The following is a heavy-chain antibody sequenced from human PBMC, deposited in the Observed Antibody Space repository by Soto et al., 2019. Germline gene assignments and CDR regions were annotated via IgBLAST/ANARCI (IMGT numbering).Heavy chain of an antibody. J-gene: IGHJ5*02. V-gene: IGHV4-4*07. D-gene: IGHD1-1*01. CDR2: IYATGTT. CDR3: VRDGTKTLRDWFDP. CDR1: GASISGFY. Sequence: SETLSLTCTVSGASISGFYWSWIRKSAGKGLEWTGRIYATGTTDYNPSLKSRVMMSVDTSKKQFSLKLRSVTAADTAVYYCVRDGTKTLRDWFDPWGQGISVTVSS.